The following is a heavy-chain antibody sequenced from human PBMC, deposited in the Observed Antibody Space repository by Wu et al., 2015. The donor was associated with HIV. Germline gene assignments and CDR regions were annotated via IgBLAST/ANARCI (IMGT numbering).Heavy chain of an antibody. D-gene: IGHD3-3*01. J-gene: IGHJ4*02. CDR3: ARLEWSVSPQGGY. Sequence: QVQLVQSGAEVKKPGASVKVSCQASGYTFITYYMHWVRQAPGQGLEWMGGILPTFGTADYAQKFRDRVTITADVSTSTAYVELSSLRSEDTAIYYCARLEWSVSPQGGYWGQGSLVTVSS. V-gene: IGHV1-69*01. CDR1: GYTFITYY. CDR2: ILPTFGTA.